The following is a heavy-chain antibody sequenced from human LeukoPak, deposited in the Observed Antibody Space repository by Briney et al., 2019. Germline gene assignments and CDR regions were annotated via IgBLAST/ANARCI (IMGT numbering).Heavy chain of an antibody. CDR1: GGTFSSYA. J-gene: IGHJ6*03. CDR3: ARAGYCSSTSCYWYYYYYMDV. V-gene: IGHV1-69*05. Sequence: GASVKVSCKASGGTFSSYAISWVRQAPGQGLEWMGGIIPIFGTANYAQKFQGRVTITTDESTSTAYMELSSLRSEDTAVYYCARAGYCSSTSCYWYYYYYMDVWGKGTTVTVSS. D-gene: IGHD2-2*01. CDR2: IIPIFGTA.